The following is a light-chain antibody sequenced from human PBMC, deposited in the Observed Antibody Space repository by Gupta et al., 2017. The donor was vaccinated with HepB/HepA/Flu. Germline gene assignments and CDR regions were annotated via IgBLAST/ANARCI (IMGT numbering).Light chain of an antibody. CDR2: AAT. CDR1: QSISTY. J-gene: IGKJ2*02. V-gene: IGKV1-39*01. CDR3: QQNYNTPRT. Sequence: IQLTQSPSSLSASVGDRVTITCRASQSISTYLNWYQQKVGKAPKLLIFAATSWASGIPATFSGSGSGTDFTLTISSVQSEDFATYYCQQNYNTPRTFGQGTKLEIK.